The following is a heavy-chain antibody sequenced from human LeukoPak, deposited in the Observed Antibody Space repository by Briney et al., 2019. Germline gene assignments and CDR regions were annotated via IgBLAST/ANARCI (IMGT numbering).Heavy chain of an antibody. CDR2: ISGSGGST. V-gene: IGHV3-23*01. D-gene: IGHD2-15*01. CDR1: GFTFSSYA. Sequence: GGSLRLSCAASGFTFSSYAMSWVRQAPGKGLEWVSAISGSGGSTYYADSVKGRFTISRDNSKNTLYLRMNSLRAEDTAVYYCAKTPRYCSGGSCYGGYFDYWGQGTLVTVSS. CDR3: AKTPRYCSGGSCYGGYFDY. J-gene: IGHJ4*02.